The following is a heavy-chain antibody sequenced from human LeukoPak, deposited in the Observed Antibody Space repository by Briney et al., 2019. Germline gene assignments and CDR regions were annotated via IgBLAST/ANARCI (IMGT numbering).Heavy chain of an antibody. CDR3: ARSGYSSGWLPDY. V-gene: IGHV3-74*01. CDR2: INTDGSTT. J-gene: IGHJ4*02. CDR1: RFTFSNYW. Sequence: GGSLRLSCAASRFTFSNYWMHWVRQAPGKGLVWVSRINTDGSTTTYADSVKGRFTISRDNAKNTLSLQMNSLRVEDTAVYYCARSGYSSGWLPDYWGQGTLATVSS. D-gene: IGHD6-19*01.